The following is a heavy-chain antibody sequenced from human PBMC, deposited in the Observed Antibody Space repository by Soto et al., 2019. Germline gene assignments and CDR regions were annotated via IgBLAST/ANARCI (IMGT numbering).Heavy chain of an antibody. CDR3: ARGIGYFDY. Sequence: QVQLQESGPGLVKPSETLSLTCTVSGGSISSYYWSWIRQPPGKGLEWIGYIYYSGSTNYNPSLKSRVTISVDTSKNQFSLKLSSVTAADTAVYYCARGIGYFDYWGQGPLVTVSS. J-gene: IGHJ4*02. CDR1: GGSISSYY. V-gene: IGHV4-59*01. CDR2: IYYSGST.